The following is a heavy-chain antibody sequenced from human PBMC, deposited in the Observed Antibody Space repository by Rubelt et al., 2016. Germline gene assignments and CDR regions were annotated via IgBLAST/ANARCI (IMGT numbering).Heavy chain of an antibody. CDR3: ARDSVTAGPGDYYFGMDV. J-gene: IGHJ6*02. CDR1: GYSISSGYY. CDR2: IYHGGST. D-gene: IGHD6-13*01. Sequence: QVHLQESGPGLVKPSETLSLTCTVSGYSISSGYYWGWIRQPPGKGLEWIGSIYHGGSTSYNPSLKSGVTISVDTAKNQFSLKLSSVTAADTAVYYCARDSVTAGPGDYYFGMDVWGQGTTVTVSS. V-gene: IGHV4-38-2*02.